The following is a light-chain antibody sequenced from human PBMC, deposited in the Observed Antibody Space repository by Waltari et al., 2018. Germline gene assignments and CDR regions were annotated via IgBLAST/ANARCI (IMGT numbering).Light chain of an antibody. V-gene: IGKV1-5*03. CDR1: QSISSW. CDR3: QQYNSYSWT. J-gene: IGKJ1*01. Sequence: DIQMTQSHYTLSAPVGDRVTITCRASQSISSWLAWYQQKPGKAPKLLIYKASSLESGVPSRFSGSGSGTEFTLTISSLQPDDFATYYCQQYNSYSWTFGQGTKVEIK. CDR2: KAS.